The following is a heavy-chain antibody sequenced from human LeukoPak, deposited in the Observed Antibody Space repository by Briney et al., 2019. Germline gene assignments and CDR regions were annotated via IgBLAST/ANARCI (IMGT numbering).Heavy chain of an antibody. J-gene: IGHJ4*02. CDR3: ARDDIGTICSLDY. V-gene: IGHV3-74*01. CDR1: GFTFGSYW. D-gene: IGHD3-3*01. CDR2: INTDGGST. Sequence: GGSLRLSCAASGFTFGSYWMHWVRQAPGKGLVWVSRINTDGGSTTYAGSVKGRFTISRDNAKNTLYLQMNSLRAEDTAVYYCARDDIGTICSLDYWGQGTLVTVSS.